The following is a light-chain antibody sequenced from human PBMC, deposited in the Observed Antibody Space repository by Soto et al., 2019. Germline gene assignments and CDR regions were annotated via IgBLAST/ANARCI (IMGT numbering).Light chain of an antibody. Sequence: EIVLTQSPATLYLSPGERATLSCRASQRVSSSLAWYQQNPGQAPRLRIYDASNRATGIPARFSGSGSGTDFTLTISILEQEALAGYDGHQRRNLPPFTFGLGNKVAI. V-gene: IGKV3-11*01. CDR2: DAS. CDR1: QRVSSS. J-gene: IGKJ3*01. CDR3: HQRRNLPPFT.